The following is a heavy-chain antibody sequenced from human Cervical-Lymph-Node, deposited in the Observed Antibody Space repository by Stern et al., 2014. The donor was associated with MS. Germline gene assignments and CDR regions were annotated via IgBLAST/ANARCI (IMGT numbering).Heavy chain of an antibody. J-gene: IGHJ4*02. Sequence: VQLVQSGAEVKKPGASLKVSCKASGYTFSVYNIHWVRQAPGQGLAWMGRINPNRGGTHYAQKFQGRVTMTRDTSISIGYMERTRLRSDDTAVYYCARGASYYWGQGTLVTVSS. CDR3: ARGASYY. D-gene: IGHD2-21*01. CDR2: INPNRGGT. V-gene: IGHV1-2*06. CDR1: GYTFSVYN.